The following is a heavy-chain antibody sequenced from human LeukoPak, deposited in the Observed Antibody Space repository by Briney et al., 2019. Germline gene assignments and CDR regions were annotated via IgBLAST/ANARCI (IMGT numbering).Heavy chain of an antibody. CDR3: ARDYYDILTGYLTQTKAYYMDV. D-gene: IGHD3-9*01. CDR2: INPNSGGT. V-gene: IGHV1-2*02. CDR1: GYTFTGYY. Sequence: ASVKVSCKASGYTFTGYYMHWVRQAPGQGLEWMGWINPNSGGTNYAQKFQGRVTMTRDTSISTAYMELSRLRSDDTSVYYCARDYYDILTGYLTQTKAYYMDVWGKGTTVTVSS. J-gene: IGHJ6*03.